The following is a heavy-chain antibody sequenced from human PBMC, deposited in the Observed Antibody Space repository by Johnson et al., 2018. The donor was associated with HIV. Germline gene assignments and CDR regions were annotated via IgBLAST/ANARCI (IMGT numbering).Heavy chain of an antibody. Sequence: QVQLVESGGALVKPGGSLRLSCAASGFTFSDYYMSRIRQAPGKGLEWVSYISCSGCSIYADSVKGRFTISRDNAKNSLYLQMNSLRTEDTAVYYCARGGAYSSGWYDDAFDIWGQGTMVTVSS. J-gene: IGHJ3*02. CDR1: GFTFSDYY. D-gene: IGHD6-19*01. CDR3: ARGGAYSSGWYDDAFDI. V-gene: IGHV3-11*04. CDR2: ISCSGCSI.